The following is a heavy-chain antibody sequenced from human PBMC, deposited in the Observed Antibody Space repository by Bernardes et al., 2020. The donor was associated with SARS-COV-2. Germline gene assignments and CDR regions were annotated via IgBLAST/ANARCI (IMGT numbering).Heavy chain of an antibody. CDR1: GYTFTDYH. Sequence: ASVKVSCKASGYTFTDYHIHWVRQAPGQGLEWMGWVYPKSGDTSFAQNFQGRVTMTRDTSVSTAYMELSRLRFDDTAVYYCASVTWSSHDGFDIGGQGTVVTVSS. D-gene: IGHD6-13*01. CDR2: VYPKSGDT. CDR3: ASVTWSSHDGFDI. V-gene: IGHV1-2*02. J-gene: IGHJ3*02.